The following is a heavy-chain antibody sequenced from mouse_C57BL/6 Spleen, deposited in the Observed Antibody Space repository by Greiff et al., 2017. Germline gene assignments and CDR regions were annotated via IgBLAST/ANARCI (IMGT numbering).Heavy chain of an antibody. V-gene: IGHV5-17*01. CDR3: ARNYYGSSLYAMDD. D-gene: IGHD1-1*01. J-gene: IGHJ4*01. Sequence: EVMLVESGGGLVKPGGSLKLSCAASGFTFSDYGMHWVRQAPEQGLEWVAYISSGSSTIYYAHKVKGRFTISRDNAKNTLFLQMTSLRSEDTAMYYCARNYYGSSLYAMDDWGQGTSVTVSS. CDR2: ISSGSSTI. CDR1: GFTFSDYG.